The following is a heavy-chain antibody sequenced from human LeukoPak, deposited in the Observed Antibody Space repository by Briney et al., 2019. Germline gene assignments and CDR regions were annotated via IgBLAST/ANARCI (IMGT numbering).Heavy chain of an antibody. Sequence: GASVKVSCKASGYTFTGYYMNWVRQAPGQGLEWLVRINPDTGGTNFAQSFQGRVTMTRDTSITTAYMELSRLRSDDTAVYYCARVGDGLNDAFDIWGQGTMVTVSS. CDR3: ARVGDGLNDAFDI. D-gene: IGHD5-24*01. J-gene: IGHJ3*02. CDR2: INPDTGGT. CDR1: GYTFTGYY. V-gene: IGHV1-2*06.